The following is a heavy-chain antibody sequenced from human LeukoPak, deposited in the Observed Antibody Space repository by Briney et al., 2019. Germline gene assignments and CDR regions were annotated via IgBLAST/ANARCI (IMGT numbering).Heavy chain of an antibody. CDR1: GYTPTELS. D-gene: IGHD3-9*01. CDR2: FDPEDGQT. Sequence: ASVKVSCKVSGYTPTELSTHWVRQAPGKGLEWMGGFDPEDGQTIYAQKFQGRVNMTEDTSSDKAYMELSSLRSEDTAVYYCAAEGYDILTGSYNWFDPWGQGTLVTVSS. V-gene: IGHV1-24*01. J-gene: IGHJ5*02. CDR3: AAEGYDILTGSYNWFDP.